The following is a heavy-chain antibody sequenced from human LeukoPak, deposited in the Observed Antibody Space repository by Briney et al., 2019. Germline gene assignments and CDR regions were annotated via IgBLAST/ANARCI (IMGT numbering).Heavy chain of an antibody. J-gene: IGHJ5*02. CDR1: GYTLTELS. V-gene: IGHV1-2*02. D-gene: IGHD6-13*01. CDR3: AREIAAAGLENWFDP. CDR2: INPNSGGT. Sequence: GASVKVSCKVSGYTLTELSMHWVRQAPGQGLEWMGWINPNSGGTNYAQKFQGRVTMTRDTSISTAYMELSRLRSDDTAVYYCAREIAAAGLENWFDPWGQGTLVTVSS.